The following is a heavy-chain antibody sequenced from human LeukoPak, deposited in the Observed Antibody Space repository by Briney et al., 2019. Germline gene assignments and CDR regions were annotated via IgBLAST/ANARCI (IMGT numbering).Heavy chain of an antibody. D-gene: IGHD5-12*01. CDR1: GFTFDDYA. Sequence: GGSLRLSCAASGFTFDDYAMHWVRQAPGKGLEWVSGISWNSGSIGYADSVKGRFTISRDNAKNSLYLQMNSLRAEDTAVYYCARGDSGYDLDYWGQGTLVTVSS. CDR3: ARGDSGYDLDY. CDR2: ISWNSGSI. V-gene: IGHV3-9*01. J-gene: IGHJ4*02.